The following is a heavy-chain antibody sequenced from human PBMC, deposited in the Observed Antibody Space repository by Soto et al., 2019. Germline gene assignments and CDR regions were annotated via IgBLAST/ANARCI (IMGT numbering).Heavy chain of an antibody. D-gene: IGHD2-2*02. J-gene: IGHJ4*02. CDR2: ISGSGGST. V-gene: IGHV3-23*01. CDR3: AKDPRPTYRKNDY. Sequence: SCKASGYTFSSYAMSWVRQAPGKGLEWVSAISGSGGSTYYADSVKGRFTISRDNSKNTLYLQMNSLTAEDTAVYYCAKDPRPTYRKNDYWGQGTLVTVSS. CDR1: GYTFSSYA.